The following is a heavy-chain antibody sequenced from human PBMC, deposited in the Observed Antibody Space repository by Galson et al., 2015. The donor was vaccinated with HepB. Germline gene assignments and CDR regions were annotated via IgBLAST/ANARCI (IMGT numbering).Heavy chain of an antibody. CDR1: GFSFNIHG. CDR2: ISASGSNT. CDR3: TKDAPSVSMETAMFDY. J-gene: IGHJ4*02. Sequence: SLRLSCAGYGFSFNIHGMSWVRQAPGKGLEWISTISASGSNTHHAESVRGRFTISRDNSRGTLFLQLNSLRAEDTGIYYCTKDAPSVSMETAMFDYWGQGTLVIVSS. V-gene: IGHV3-23*01. D-gene: IGHD5-18*01.